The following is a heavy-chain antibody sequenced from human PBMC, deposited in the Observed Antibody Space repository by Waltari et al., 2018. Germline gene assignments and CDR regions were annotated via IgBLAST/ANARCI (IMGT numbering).Heavy chain of an antibody. CDR2: ISRSGSSV. CDR3: ARTRDEDCGGGSCYDRWFDP. Sequence: EVQLVESGGALVQPGGSLSLSCAASGFTFSNSGMNWVRQAPGKGLTLVAYISRSGSSVYSADSVKGRFTISRDNAKNSLYLQMNSLRPEDTALYYCARTRDEDCGGGSCYDRWFDPWGQGTQVTVSS. D-gene: IGHD2-15*01. V-gene: IGHV3-48*01. J-gene: IGHJ5*02. CDR1: GFTFSNSG.